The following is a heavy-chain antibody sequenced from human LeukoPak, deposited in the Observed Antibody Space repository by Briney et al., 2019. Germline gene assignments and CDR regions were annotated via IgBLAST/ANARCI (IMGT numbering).Heavy chain of an antibody. D-gene: IGHD6-13*01. CDR1: GGSFSGYY. V-gene: IGHV4-34*01. Sequence: SETLSLTCAVYGGSFSGYYWSWIRQPPGKGLEWIGEINHSGSTNYNPSLKSRVTISVDTYKNQFSLKLSSVTAADTAVYYCARQSPSIAAPGTRHAFDTWGQGTMVTVSS. J-gene: IGHJ3*02. CDR2: INHSGST. CDR3: ARQSPSIAAPGTRHAFDT.